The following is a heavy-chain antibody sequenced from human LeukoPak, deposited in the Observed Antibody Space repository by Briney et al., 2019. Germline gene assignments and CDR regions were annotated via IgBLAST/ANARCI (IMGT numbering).Heavy chain of an antibody. CDR3: AKEQFPYYYDSSGSPHDY. D-gene: IGHD3-22*01. CDR2: ISWDGGST. J-gene: IGHJ4*02. V-gene: IGHV3-43*01. Sequence: PGGSLRLSCAASGFTFDDYTMHWVRQAPGKGLEWVSLISWDGGSTYYADSVKGRFTISRDYSKNSLYLQMNSLRTEDTALYYCAKEQFPYYYDSSGSPHDYWGQGTLVTVSS. CDR1: GFTFDDYT.